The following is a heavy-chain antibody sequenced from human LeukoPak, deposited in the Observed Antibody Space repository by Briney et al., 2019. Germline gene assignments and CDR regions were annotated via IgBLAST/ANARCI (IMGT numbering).Heavy chain of an antibody. J-gene: IGHJ4*02. CDR2: INPSGGST. Sequence: ASVKVSCKASGYTFTSYYMHWVRQAPGQGLEWMGIINPSGGSTSYAQKFQGRVTMTRDMSTSTVYMELSSLRSEDTAVYYCARAGGGTYYDFWSGYYQFDYWGQGTLVTVSS. D-gene: IGHD3-3*01. V-gene: IGHV1-46*01. CDR1: GYTFTSYY. CDR3: ARAGGGTYYDFWSGYYQFDY.